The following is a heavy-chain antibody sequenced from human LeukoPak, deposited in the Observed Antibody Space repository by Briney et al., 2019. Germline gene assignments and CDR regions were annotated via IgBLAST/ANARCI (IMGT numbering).Heavy chain of an antibody. J-gene: IGHJ1*01. D-gene: IGHD2-15*01. Sequence: GSLRLSCAASGFTFSSYAMNWVRQAPGRGLEWVSAISGSGSSTYYADSVKGRFIISRDNSKNTLYLQMNSLRAEDTAIYYCAKELGYCSAGRCEYFQHWGQGTLVTVSS. V-gene: IGHV3-23*01. CDR3: AKELGYCSAGRCEYFQH. CDR2: ISGSGSST. CDR1: GFTFSSYA.